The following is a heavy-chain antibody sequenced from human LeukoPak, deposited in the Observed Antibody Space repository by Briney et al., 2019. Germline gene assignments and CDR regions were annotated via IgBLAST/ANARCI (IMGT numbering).Heavy chain of an antibody. D-gene: IGHD1-14*01. CDR2: INHSGST. Sequence: SETLSLTCAVYGGSFSGYYWSWMRQPPGKGLEWIGEINHSGSTNYNPSLKSRVTISVDTSKNQFSLKLSSVTAADTAVYYCARARDPRSYYYYMDVWGKGTTVTVSS. V-gene: IGHV4-34*01. J-gene: IGHJ6*03. CDR3: ARARDPRSYYYYMDV. CDR1: GGSFSGYY.